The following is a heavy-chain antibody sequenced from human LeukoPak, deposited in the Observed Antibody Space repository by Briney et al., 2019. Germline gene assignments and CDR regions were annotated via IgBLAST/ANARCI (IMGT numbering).Heavy chain of an antibody. CDR3: AKVGCSSTSCYVGDAFDI. CDR2: ISYDGSNK. Sequence: GGSLRLSCAASGFTFSSYGMHWVRQAPGKGLEWVAVISYDGSNKYYADSVKGRFTISRDNSKNTLYLQMNSLRAEDTAVYYCAKVGCSSTSCYVGDAFDIWGQGTMVTVSS. V-gene: IGHV3-30*18. CDR1: GFTFSSYG. D-gene: IGHD2-2*01. J-gene: IGHJ3*02.